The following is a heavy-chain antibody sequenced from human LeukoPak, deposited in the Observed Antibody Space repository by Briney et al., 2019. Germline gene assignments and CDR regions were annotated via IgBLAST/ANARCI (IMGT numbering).Heavy chain of an antibody. V-gene: IGHV3-21*01. CDR1: GFTVSSNY. D-gene: IGHD2-15*01. Sequence: GGSLRLSCAASGFTVSSNYMSWVRQAPGKGLEWVSSISSSSSYIYYADSVKGRFTISRDNAKNSLYLQMNSLRAEDTAVYYCARIAVVAAYFDYWGQGTLVTVSS. CDR2: ISSSSSYI. J-gene: IGHJ4*02. CDR3: ARIAVVAAYFDY.